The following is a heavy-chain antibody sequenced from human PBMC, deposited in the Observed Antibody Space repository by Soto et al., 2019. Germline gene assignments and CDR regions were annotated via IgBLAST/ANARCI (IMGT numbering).Heavy chain of an antibody. CDR3: ARDTATVTTDYYGMDV. J-gene: IGHJ6*02. Sequence: QVQLVESGGGVVQPGRSLRLSCAASGFTFSSYAMHWVRQAPGKGLEWVAVISYDGSNKYYADSVKGRFTISRDNYKNTLYVQMNSLRAEDTAVYYCARDTATVTTDYYGMDVWGQGTTVTVSS. D-gene: IGHD4-17*01. CDR1: GFTFSSYA. V-gene: IGHV3-30-3*01. CDR2: ISYDGSNK.